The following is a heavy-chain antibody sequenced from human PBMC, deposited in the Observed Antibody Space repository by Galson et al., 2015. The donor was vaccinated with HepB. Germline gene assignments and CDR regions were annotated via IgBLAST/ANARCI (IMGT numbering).Heavy chain of an antibody. V-gene: IGHV3-73*01. CDR1: GFTFSGSA. CDR2: IGSEANSYAT. CDR3: TRLGDLSGYSSL. Sequence: SLRLSCAASGFTFSGSAMHWVRQASGRGLEWVGRIGSEANSYATAYAASVKGRFTISSDDSKNTAYMQMNSLKTEDTAVYYCTRLGDLSGYSSLWGQGTLVTVSS. J-gene: IGHJ4*02. D-gene: IGHD6-13*01.